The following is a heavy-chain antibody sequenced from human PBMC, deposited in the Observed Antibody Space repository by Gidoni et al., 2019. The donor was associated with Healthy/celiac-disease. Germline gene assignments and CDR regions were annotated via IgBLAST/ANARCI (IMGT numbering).Heavy chain of an antibody. J-gene: IGHJ3*02. Sequence: QVPLKASGPVLLKPTETLTLTSTVSGFSLSNARMGVSWIRQPPGKALEWLAHIFSIDEKSYSQSLKSRLTISKETAKSQVVLTMTNMDPVDTATYYCARIHAAAAGTDAFDIWGQGKIVTVSS. D-gene: IGHD6-13*01. CDR3: ARIHAAAAGTDAFDI. V-gene: IGHV2-26*01. CDR1: GFSLSNARMG. CDR2: IFSIDEK.